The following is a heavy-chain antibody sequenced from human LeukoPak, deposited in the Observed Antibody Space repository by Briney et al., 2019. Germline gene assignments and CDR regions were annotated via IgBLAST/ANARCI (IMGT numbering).Heavy chain of an antibody. D-gene: IGHD3-3*01. CDR2: INHSGST. Sequence: SETLSLTCAVYGGSFSGYYWSWIRQPPGKGLEWIGEINHSGSTNYNPSLKSRVTISVDTSKNQFSLKLNSVTAADTAVYYCASDQNDFWSGYYRYWGQGTLVTVSS. J-gene: IGHJ4*02. CDR1: GGSFSGYY. V-gene: IGHV4-34*01. CDR3: ASDQNDFWSGYYRY.